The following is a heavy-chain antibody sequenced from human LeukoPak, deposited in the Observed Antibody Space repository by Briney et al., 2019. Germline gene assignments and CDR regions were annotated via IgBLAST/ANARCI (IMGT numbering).Heavy chain of an antibody. Sequence: SVKVSCKASGGTFSSYAISSVRQAPGQGLEWMGRMIPILGIANYAQKFQGRVTITADKSTSTAYMELSSLRSEDTAVYYCAREGEYGSGSYYNHYWGQGTLVTVSS. J-gene: IGHJ4*02. V-gene: IGHV1-69*04. D-gene: IGHD3-10*01. CDR2: MIPILGIA. CDR3: AREGEYGSGSYYNHY. CDR1: GGTFSSYA.